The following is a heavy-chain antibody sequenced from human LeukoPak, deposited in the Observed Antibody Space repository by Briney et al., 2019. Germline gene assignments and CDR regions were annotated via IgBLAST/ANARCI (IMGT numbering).Heavy chain of an antibody. CDR3: AREGAAAGSGYYFDY. J-gene: IGHJ4*02. CDR2: ISSSSSNI. D-gene: IGHD6-13*01. V-gene: IGHV3-21*01. CDR1: GFTFSSYG. Sequence: GRSLRLSCAASGFTFSSYGMHWVRQAPGKGLEWVSSISSSSSNIYYADSVKGRFTISRDNAKNLLYLQMNSLRAEDTAVYCCAREGAAAGSGYYFDYWGQGTLVAVSS.